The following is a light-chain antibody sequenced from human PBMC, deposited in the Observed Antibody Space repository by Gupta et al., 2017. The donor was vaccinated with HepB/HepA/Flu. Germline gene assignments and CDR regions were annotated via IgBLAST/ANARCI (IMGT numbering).Light chain of an antibody. CDR1: SSDVGGSNY. J-gene: IGLJ2*01. CDR3: SSYRGWSSVI. CDR2: DVA. V-gene: IGLV2-14*03. Sequence: QSALTQPASVSGSPGPSITISCTGTSSDVGGSNYVSWYQQQPGKAPNLIIYDVAYRPSGVSDRFSGSKSGNTASLTISGVQAEDEADYYCSSYRGWSSVIFGGGTKLTVL.